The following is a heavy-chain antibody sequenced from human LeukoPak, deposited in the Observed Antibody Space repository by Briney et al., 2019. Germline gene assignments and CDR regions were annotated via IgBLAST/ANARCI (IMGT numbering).Heavy chain of an antibody. CDR3: AKFQLQLLWDAFDI. D-gene: IGHD2-2*01. CDR1: GFTFSSYS. CDR2: ISSSSSYI. V-gene: IGHV3-21*04. Sequence: GGSLRLSCAASGFTFSSYSMNWVRQAPGKGLEWVSSISSSSSYIYYADSVKGRFTISRDNSKNTLYLQMNSLRAEDTAVYYCAKFQLQLLWDAFDIWGQGTMVTVSS. J-gene: IGHJ3*02.